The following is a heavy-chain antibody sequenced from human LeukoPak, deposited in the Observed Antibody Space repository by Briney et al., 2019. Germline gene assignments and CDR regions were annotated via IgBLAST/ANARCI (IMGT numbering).Heavy chain of an antibody. Sequence: GGSLRLSCAASGFTVSSNYMSWVRQAPGKGLEWVSVIYSGGSTYYADSVKGRFTISRDSSKNTLYLQMNSLRVEDTAIYYCAKGWFGEILSNWFDPWGQGTLVTVSS. D-gene: IGHD3-10*01. J-gene: IGHJ5*02. CDR1: GFTVSSNY. V-gene: IGHV3-53*01. CDR3: AKGWFGEILSNWFDP. CDR2: IYSGGST.